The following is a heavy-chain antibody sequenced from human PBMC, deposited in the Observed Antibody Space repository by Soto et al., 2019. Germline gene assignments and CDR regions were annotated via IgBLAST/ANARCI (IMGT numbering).Heavy chain of an antibody. CDR1: GDTFASYD. CDR3: ARGLGSSWSNTYFFDY. V-gene: IGHV1-8*01. CDR2: MNPNSSNT. Sequence: GASVKVSCKAPGDTFASYDMNWVRQATRQRLEWMGWMNPNSSNTGYAQKFQGRVTMTRNTSISTAYMELSSLRSEDTAVYYCARGLGSSWSNTYFFDYWGQGTLVTVSS. D-gene: IGHD6-13*01. J-gene: IGHJ4*02.